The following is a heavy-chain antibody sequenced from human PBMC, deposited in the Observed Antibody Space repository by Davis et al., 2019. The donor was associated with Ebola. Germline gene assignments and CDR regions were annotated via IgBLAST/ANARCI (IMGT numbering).Heavy chain of an antibody. V-gene: IGHV3-30*03. CDR1: GFTFSSYG. Sequence: PGGSLRLSCAASGFTFSSYGMHWVRQAPGKGLEWVAVISYDGSNKYYADSVKGRFTISRDTSKNTLYLHMRSLRAEDTAVYYCARRGYSALDWGQGTLVTVSP. CDR3: ARRGYSALD. D-gene: IGHD5-12*01. CDR2: ISYDGSNK. J-gene: IGHJ4*02.